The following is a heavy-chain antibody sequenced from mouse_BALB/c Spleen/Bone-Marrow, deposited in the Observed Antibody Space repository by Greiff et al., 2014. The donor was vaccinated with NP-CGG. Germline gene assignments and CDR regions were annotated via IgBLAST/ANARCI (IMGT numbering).Heavy chain of an antibody. V-gene: IGHV14-3*02. CDR2: IDPANGNT. Sequence: VTLKESGAEFVKPGASVKLSCTASGFNIKDTYMDWVKQRPEQGLEWIGRIDPANGNTKYDPKFQGKATITADTSSNTAYLQLSSLTSEDTAVYYCGRGFTDFDYWGQGTTLTVSS. CDR1: GFNIKDTY. J-gene: IGHJ2*01. CDR3: GRGFTDFDY.